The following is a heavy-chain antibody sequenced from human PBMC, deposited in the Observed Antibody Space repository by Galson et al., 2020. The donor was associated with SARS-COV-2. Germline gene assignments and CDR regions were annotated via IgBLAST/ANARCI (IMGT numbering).Heavy chain of an antibody. D-gene: IGHD2-15*01. V-gene: IGHV3-72*01. Sequence: TGGSLRLSCAASGFTLSDHYIDWVRQAPGKGLEWVARSKNRRNSYSTEYAASVNGRFTISRDDSKNSVYSQMNSLKSDDTAVYYCVRWSDGSADYWVQGTLVTVSS. CDR2: SKNRRNSYST. J-gene: IGHJ4*02. CDR1: GFTLSDHY. CDR3: VRWSDGSADY.